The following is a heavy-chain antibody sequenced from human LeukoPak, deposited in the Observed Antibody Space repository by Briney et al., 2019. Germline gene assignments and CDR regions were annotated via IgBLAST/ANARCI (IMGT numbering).Heavy chain of an antibody. CDR3: ALNRGSGWYFHY. J-gene: IGHJ4*02. CDR1: GASISS. Sequence: PSGTLSLNCAVSGASISSSNYYWGWVRQAPGKGLEWVAVISYDGSNKYGDSVKGRFTISRDNSKNTLYLQMNSLRAEDTAVYYCALNRGSGWYFHYWGQGTLVTVSS. V-gene: IGHV3-30*03. CDR2: ISYDGSNK. D-gene: IGHD6-19*01.